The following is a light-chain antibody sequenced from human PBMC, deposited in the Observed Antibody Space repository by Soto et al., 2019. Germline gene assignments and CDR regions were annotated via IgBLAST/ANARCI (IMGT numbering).Light chain of an antibody. CDR1: SSDVGGYNY. V-gene: IGLV2-14*01. CDR2: DVS. CDR3: SSYTSSSTPWV. Sequence: QPVLTQPASVSGSPGQSITISCTGTSSDVGGYNYVSWYQQHPGKAPKLMIYDVSNRPSGVSNRFSGSESGNTASLTISGLQAEDEADYYCSSYTSSSTPWVFGGGTKLTVL. J-gene: IGLJ2*01.